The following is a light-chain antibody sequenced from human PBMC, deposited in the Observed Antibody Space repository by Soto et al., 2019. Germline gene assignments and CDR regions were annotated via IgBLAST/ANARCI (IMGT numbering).Light chain of an antibody. Sequence: QSVLTQPASVSGSPGQSITISSTGTSSDAGSYNFVSWYQQHPGKAPKVMIYEDSKRPSGVSNRFSGSKSGNTASLTISGLQAEDEADYYCCSYASSSTYWVFGGGTQLTVL. CDR3: CSYASSSTYWV. V-gene: IGLV2-23*01. CDR1: SSDAGSYNF. J-gene: IGLJ3*02. CDR2: EDS.